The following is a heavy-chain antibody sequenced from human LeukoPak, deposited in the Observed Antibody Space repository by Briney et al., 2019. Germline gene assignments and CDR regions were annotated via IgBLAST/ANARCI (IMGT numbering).Heavy chain of an antibody. D-gene: IGHD3-10*01. CDR1: NYSTNNGYY. CDR3: LRDKAGSFYGSGGYHFNYNGMDV. Sequence: SETLSLTCTVSNYSTNNGYYWGWIRQPPGRGLEWIGSIYHSGFTYSNPSLTSRLTMSIDASKNEFSLRLTSVTAADTAIYYCLRDKAGSFYGSGGYHFNYNGMDVWGQGTAVTVSS. V-gene: IGHV4-38-2*02. J-gene: IGHJ6*02. CDR2: IYHSGFT.